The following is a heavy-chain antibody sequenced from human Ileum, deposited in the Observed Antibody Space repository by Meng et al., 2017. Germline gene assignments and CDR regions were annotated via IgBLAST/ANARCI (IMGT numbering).Heavy chain of an antibody. J-gene: IGHJ5*02. CDR1: GGSISSRAYS. CDR2: IYQVGST. V-gene: IGHV4-30-2*01. CDR3: ARQTATYPGNWFDP. Sequence: HLQLQESGSGLVTSSQTLSLTCTVSGGSISSRAYSWTWIRQPPGKGLEWIGYIYQVGSTNYNPSLKSRVTIFVDTSKNQFSLKLTSVTAADTAVYYCARQTATYPGNWFDPWGLGILVTVSS. D-gene: IGHD2-21*02.